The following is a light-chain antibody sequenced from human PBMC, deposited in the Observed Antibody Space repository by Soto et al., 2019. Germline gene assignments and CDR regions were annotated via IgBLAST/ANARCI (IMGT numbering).Light chain of an antibody. V-gene: IGKV3D-15*01. CDR3: QQYNTWARK. CDR2: DAS. J-gene: IGKJ1*01. CDR1: QSIRTW. Sequence: MTQSPSTLSASVGDRVTITCRASQSIRTWLAWYQQKPGQSPRLVIYDASSRATGIPARFSGRGSGTGFTLITSSLQSEAFALSNCQQYNTWARKFAQGTKVDIK.